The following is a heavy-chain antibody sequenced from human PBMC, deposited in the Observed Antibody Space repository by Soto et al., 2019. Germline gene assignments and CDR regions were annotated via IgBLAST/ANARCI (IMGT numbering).Heavy chain of an antibody. J-gene: IGHJ6*02. Sequence: GGSLRLSCAASGFTFSSYSMNWVRQAPGKGLEWVSSISSSSSYIYYADSVKGRFTISRDNAKNSLYLQMSSLRAEDTAVYYCATYCSGGSCTSYYYYGMDVWGQGTTVTVSS. CDR1: GFTFSSYS. CDR3: ATYCSGGSCTSYYYYGMDV. D-gene: IGHD2-15*01. V-gene: IGHV3-21*01. CDR2: ISSSSSYI.